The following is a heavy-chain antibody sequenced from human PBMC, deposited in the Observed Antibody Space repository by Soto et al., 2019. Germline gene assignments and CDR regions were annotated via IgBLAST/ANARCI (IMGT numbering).Heavy chain of an antibody. CDR3: AKGFRSVVDTTYGMDV. J-gene: IGHJ6*02. Sequence: GGSLRLSCAASGFTFSSYAMSWVRQAPGKGLEWVSAISGSGGSTYYADSVKGRFTISRDNSKNTLYLQMNRLRAEDTAVYYCAKGFRSVVDTTYGMDVWGQGTTVTVSS. D-gene: IGHD3-22*01. CDR1: GFTFSSYA. CDR2: ISGSGGST. V-gene: IGHV3-23*01.